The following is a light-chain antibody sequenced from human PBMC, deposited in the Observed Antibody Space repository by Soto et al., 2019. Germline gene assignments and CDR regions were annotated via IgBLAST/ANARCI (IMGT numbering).Light chain of an antibody. CDR2: NAD. Sequence: DIQMTQSPSSLSASVGDRVTITCRASQDINRWLAWYQQKPGKAPKILIYNADTLESGVPSRFSGSGYGTEFILTISSLQPDDFATYYCQQFSLYWAFGQGTTVDIK. V-gene: IGKV1-5*01. CDR1: QDINRW. J-gene: IGKJ1*01. CDR3: QQFSLYWA.